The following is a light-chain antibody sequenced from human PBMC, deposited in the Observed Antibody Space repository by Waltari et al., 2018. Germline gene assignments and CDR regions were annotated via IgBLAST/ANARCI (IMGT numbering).Light chain of an antibody. V-gene: IGKV1-27*01. Sequence: DIQMTQPPSSLSASVGDRVTITCRASQGISNYLAWYQQKPGKVPKLLIYEADILQAGVPSRFSGSGSETDFTLTISRLQPEDAAIYYCQKYNSAPRTFGQGTKVEIK. CDR2: EAD. J-gene: IGKJ1*01. CDR3: QKYNSAPRT. CDR1: QGISNY.